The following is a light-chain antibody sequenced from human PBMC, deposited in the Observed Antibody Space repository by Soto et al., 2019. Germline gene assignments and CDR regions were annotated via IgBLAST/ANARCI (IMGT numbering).Light chain of an antibody. CDR2: AAS. J-gene: IGKJ1*01. CDR1: QGISSY. Sequence: PSAGLLSAIYGNRVTVTGRASQGISSYLAWYQQKPGKAPKLLIYAASTLQSGVPSRFSGSGSGTDFTLTISCLQSEDFATYYCQQYYSYSPTFGQRTKV. CDR3: QQYYSYSPT. V-gene: IGKV1-8*01.